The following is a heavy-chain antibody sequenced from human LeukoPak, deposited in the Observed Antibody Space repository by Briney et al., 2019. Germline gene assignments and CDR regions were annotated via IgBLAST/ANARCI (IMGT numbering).Heavy chain of an antibody. V-gene: IGHV1-8*01. CDR2: MNPNSGNT. CDR3: ARGLYIAADGPRY. D-gene: IGHD6-13*01. CDR1: GYTFTSYD. Sequence: ASVKVSCKASGYTFTSYDINWVRQATGQGLEWMGWMNPNSGNTGYAQKFQGRVTMTRNTSINTAYMELSSLRSDDTAVYYCARGLYIAADGPRYWGQGTLVTVSS. J-gene: IGHJ4*02.